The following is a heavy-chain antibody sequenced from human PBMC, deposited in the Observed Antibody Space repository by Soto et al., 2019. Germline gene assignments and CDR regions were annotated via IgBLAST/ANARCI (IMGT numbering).Heavy chain of an antibody. CDR3: ARGSRPLSGWTAY. CDR2: ISGSGGST. CDR1: GFTFGSYA. Sequence: GGSPRLSCAASGFTFGSYAMSWVRQAPGKGLEWVSAISGSGGSTYYADSVKGRFTISRDNSKNTLYLQMNSLRAEDTAVYYCARGSRPLSGWTAYWGMGTLVTVSS. J-gene: IGHJ4*02. V-gene: IGHV3-23*01. D-gene: IGHD6-19*01.